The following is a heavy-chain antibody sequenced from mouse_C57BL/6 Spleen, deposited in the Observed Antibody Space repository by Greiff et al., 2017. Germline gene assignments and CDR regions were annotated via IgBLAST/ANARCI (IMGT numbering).Heavy chain of an antibody. CDR3: ARGGVTGTTYYFDY. CDR1: GYTFTNYW. Sequence: QVQLQQSGAELVRPGTSVKMSCKASGYTFTNYWIGWAKQRPGHGLEWIGDIYPGGGYTNYNEKFKGKATLTADKSSSTAYMQFSSLTSEDSAIYYCARGGVTGTTYYFDYWGQGTTLTVSS. V-gene: IGHV1-63*01. D-gene: IGHD4-1*01. J-gene: IGHJ2*01. CDR2: IYPGGGYT.